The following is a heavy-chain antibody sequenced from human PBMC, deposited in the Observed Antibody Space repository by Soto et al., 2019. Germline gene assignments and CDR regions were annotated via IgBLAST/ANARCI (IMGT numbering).Heavy chain of an antibody. J-gene: IGHJ4*02. Sequence: PSETLSLTCTVSGGSISSYYWSWIRQPPGKGLEWIGYIYYSGSTNYNPSLKSRVTISVDTSKNQFSLKLSSVTAADTAVYYCARLRRDCSGGSCYSVFDYWGQGTLVPVSS. CDR2: IYYSGST. D-gene: IGHD2-15*01. CDR1: GGSISSYY. CDR3: ARLRRDCSGGSCYSVFDY. V-gene: IGHV4-59*08.